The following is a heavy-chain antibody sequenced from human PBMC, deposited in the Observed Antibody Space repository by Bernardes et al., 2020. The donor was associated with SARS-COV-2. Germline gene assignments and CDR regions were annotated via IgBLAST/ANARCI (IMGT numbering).Heavy chain of an antibody. D-gene: IGHD4-4*01. J-gene: IGHJ4*02. Sequence: ASVKVSCKTSAYTFSNYGITWVRQAPGQGLEWMGWLNPYNNNTNYAQKFQGRVTMTADTSTRTAYMELRSLRSDDTAIFYCARGMTPTVFDFWGQGTLVTVSS. CDR3: ARGMTPTVFDF. V-gene: IGHV1-18*01. CDR2: LNPYNNNT. CDR1: AYTFSNYG.